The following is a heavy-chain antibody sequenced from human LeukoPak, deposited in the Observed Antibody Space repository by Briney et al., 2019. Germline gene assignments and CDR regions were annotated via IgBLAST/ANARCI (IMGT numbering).Heavy chain of an antibody. CDR2: ISTGGSTI. D-gene: IGHD4-17*01. CDR1: GFIFSNYD. CDR3: ARAPRDYGAIPRGDY. V-gene: IGHV3-48*03. Sequence: GGSLRLSCAASGFIFSNYDMNWVRQAPGKGLEWVSYISTGGSTIYYADSVKGRFTISRDNAKNSLFLQMNTLRAEDTAVYYCARAPRDYGAIPRGDYWGQGTLVTVSS. J-gene: IGHJ4*02.